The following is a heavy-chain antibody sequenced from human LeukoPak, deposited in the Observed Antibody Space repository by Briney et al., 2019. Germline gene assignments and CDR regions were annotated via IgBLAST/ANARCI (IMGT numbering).Heavy chain of an antibody. V-gene: IGHV4-59*11. CDR2: IYTGGTT. CDR1: GGSPSSHF. D-gene: IGHD1-26*01. Sequence: SETLSLTCTVSGGSPSSHFWSWIRQPPGKGLEWIGNIYTGGTTNYNPSLKSGVTISIDTSKNQLSLHLASVTAADTAVYYCSRESGPYCPFGHWGQGTLVAVTS. CDR3: SRESGPYCPFGH. J-gene: IGHJ5*02.